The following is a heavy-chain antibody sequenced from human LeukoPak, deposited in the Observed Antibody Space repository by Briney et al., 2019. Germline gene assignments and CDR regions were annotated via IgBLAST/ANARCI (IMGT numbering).Heavy chain of an antibody. CDR1: GFTFSSYA. CDR2: ISGSGGST. Sequence: GGSLRLSCAASGFTFSSYAMSWVRQARGKGLEWVSAISGSGGSTYYADSVKGRFTISRDNSKNTLYLQMNSLRAEDTAVYYCAAGECSGGSCYKDGMDVWGQGTTVTVSS. CDR3: AAGECSGGSCYKDGMDV. D-gene: IGHD2-15*01. V-gene: IGHV3-23*01. J-gene: IGHJ6*02.